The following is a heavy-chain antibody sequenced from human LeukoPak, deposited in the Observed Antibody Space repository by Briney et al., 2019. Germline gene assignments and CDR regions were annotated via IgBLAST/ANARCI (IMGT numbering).Heavy chain of an antibody. J-gene: IGHJ5*02. CDR3: ARSIAAAYNWFDP. Sequence: SETLSLTCAVSGYSISSSNWWGWIRQPPGKGLEWIGYIYYSGSIYYNPSLKGRVTISVDTSKNQFSLKLSSVTAADTAVYYCARSIAAAYNWFDPWGQGTPVSASS. CDR2: IYYSGSI. D-gene: IGHD6-13*01. CDR1: GYSISSSNW. V-gene: IGHV4-28*05.